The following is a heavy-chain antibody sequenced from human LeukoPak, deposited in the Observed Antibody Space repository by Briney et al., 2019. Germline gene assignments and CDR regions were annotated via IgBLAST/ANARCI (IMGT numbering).Heavy chain of an antibody. CDR1: GFTFSSYG. CDR2: VRYDGNNR. Sequence: GGSLRLSCVASGFTFSSYGMHWVRQAPGKGLEWVAFVRYDGNNRYYADSVKGRFTISRDNAKNTLYLQMNTLRVEDTAVYYRTRDLMDYDVSTGLHHYYMDVWGQGTTVTVSS. D-gene: IGHD3-9*01. CDR3: TRDLMDYDVSTGLHHYYMDV. V-gene: IGHV3-30*02. J-gene: IGHJ6*02.